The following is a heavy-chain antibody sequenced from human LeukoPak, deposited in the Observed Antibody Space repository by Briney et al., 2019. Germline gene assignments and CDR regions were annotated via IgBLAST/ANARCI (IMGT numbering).Heavy chain of an antibody. CDR2: IPYDGKTK. CDR3: AKGSAAAAVLDY. J-gene: IGHJ4*02. Sequence: GGSLRLSCAASGFTFRTFGMHWVRQAPGKGLEWVAVIPYDGKTKHFADSVKGRFTISRDNSKNTLFLQMNSLRYEDSAVYFCAKGSAAAAVLDYWGQGTLVTVSS. D-gene: IGHD6-13*01. V-gene: IGHV3-30*18. CDR1: GFTFRTFG.